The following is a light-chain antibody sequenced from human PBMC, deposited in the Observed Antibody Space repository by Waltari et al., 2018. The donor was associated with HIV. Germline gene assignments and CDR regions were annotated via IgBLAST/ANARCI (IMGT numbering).Light chain of an antibody. V-gene: IGLV2-11*01. CDR3: CSYAGSYFYV. CDR2: DVT. CDR1: SSDVGGYYY. J-gene: IGLJ1*01. Sequence: QSALTQPRSVSGSPGQSVTISCTGTSSDVGGYYYVSWYQQHPGKAPKLMIYDVTKRPSGVPDRFSGSKSGNTASLTISGLQAEDEADYYCCSYAGSYFYVFGTGTKVTVL.